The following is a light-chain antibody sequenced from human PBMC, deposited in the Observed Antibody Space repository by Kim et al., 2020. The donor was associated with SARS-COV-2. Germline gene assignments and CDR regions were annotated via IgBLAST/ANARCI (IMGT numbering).Light chain of an antibody. V-gene: IGKV3-11*01. CDR2: DAS. Sequence: LSPGERATPSCRASQSVSSYLAWYQQKPGQAPRLLIYDASNRATGIPARFSGSGSGTDFTLTISSLEPEDFAVYYCQQRSNWPLFGGGTKVDIK. J-gene: IGKJ4*01. CDR1: QSVSSY. CDR3: QQRSNWPL.